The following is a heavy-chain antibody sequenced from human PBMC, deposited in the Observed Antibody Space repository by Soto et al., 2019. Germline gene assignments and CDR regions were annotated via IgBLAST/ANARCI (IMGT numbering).Heavy chain of an antibody. CDR2: IYWDDDK. D-gene: IGHD6-19*01. CDR3: AHRPYSSGWEPYNWFDP. V-gene: IGHV2-5*02. J-gene: IGHJ5*02. CDR1: GLSLSTCGVG. Sequence: SGPTLVNPTQTLTLTCTFSGLSLSTCGVGVGWIRQPPGKALEWLALIYWDDDKRYSPSLKSRLTITKDTSKNQVVLTMTNMDPVDTATYYCAHRPYSSGWEPYNWFDPWGQGTLVTVSS.